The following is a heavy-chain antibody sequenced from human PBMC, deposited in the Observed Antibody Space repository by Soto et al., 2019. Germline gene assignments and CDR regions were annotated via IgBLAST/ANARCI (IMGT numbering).Heavy chain of an antibody. Sequence: SETLSLTCTVSGGSISSYYWSWIRQPPGKGLEWIGYIYYSGSTNYNPSLKSRVTISVDTSKNQFSLKLSSVTAADTAVYYCASTEGEQGSGWYFDYWGQGTLVTVSS. J-gene: IGHJ4*02. CDR3: ASTEGEQGSGWYFDY. CDR1: GGSISSYY. V-gene: IGHV4-59*08. D-gene: IGHD6-19*01. CDR2: IYYSGST.